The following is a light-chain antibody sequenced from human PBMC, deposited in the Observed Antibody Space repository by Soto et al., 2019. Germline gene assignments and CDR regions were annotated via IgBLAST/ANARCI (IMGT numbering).Light chain of an antibody. J-gene: IGKJ4*01. CDR3: QQYSKWPLT. V-gene: IGKV3-11*01. Sequence: EIVLTQSPATLSLSPGERATLSCRASQSISSYLAWYQQKPGQAPRLLIYDASNRATGIPARFSGSGSGTDFTLTISNLEPEDFAVYYCQQYSKWPLTFGGGTKVEIK. CDR2: DAS. CDR1: QSISSY.